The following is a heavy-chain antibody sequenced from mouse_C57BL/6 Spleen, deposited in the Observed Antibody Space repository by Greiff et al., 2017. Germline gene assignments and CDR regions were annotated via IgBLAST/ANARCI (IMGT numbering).Heavy chain of an antibody. CDR1: GYTFTSYW. J-gene: IGHJ4*01. V-gene: IGHV1-69*01. Sequence: LQQPGAELVMPGASVKLSCKASGYTFTSYWMHWVKQRPGQGLEWIGEIDPSDSYTNYNQKFKGKSTLTVDKSSSTAYMQLSSLTSEDSAVYYCARKLRSRAMDYWGQGTSVTVSS. CDR3: ARKLRSRAMDY. D-gene: IGHD2-12*01. CDR2: IDPSDSYT.